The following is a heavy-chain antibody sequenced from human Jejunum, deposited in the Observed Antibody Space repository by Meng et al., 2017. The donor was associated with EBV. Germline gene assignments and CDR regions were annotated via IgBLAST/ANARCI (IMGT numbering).Heavy chain of an antibody. Sequence: EVQVVGSGGGWVQSGVSLSLSCAVSGFTFNSHTMSWVRQAPGKGLEWVSAITDSGGSTYYTDYVKGRFTISRDNSKNTLYLQMNSLRAEDTAVYYCAKLTRAWGQGTLVTVSS. CDR2: ITDSGGST. V-gene: IGHV3-23*04. J-gene: IGHJ5*02. CDR3: AKLTRA. CDR1: GFTFNSHT.